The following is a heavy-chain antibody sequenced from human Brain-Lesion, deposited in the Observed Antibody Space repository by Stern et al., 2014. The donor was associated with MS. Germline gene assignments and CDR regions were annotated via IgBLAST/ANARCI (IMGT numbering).Heavy chain of an antibody. Sequence: QVQLVESGPGLVKPSQTLSLTCTVSGGSISSGSDYWSWIRQPVGKGLEWIVLIHPSGSAFYTPSLKSRFTISTDTSMIQLSLELNSTTAADTAIYYCASGYRIFGYWGQGILVTVSS. CDR1: GGSISSGSDY. J-gene: IGHJ4*02. CDR3: ASGYRIFGY. V-gene: IGHV4-61*02. CDR2: IHPSGSA. D-gene: IGHD5-18*01.